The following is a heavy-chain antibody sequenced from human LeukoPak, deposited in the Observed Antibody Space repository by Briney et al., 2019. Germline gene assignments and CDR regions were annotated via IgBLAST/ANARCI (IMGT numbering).Heavy chain of an antibody. V-gene: IGHV3-21*04. D-gene: IGHD5-12*01. Sequence: GGSLRLSCAASGFTFSSYSMNWVRQAPGEGLEWVSSISSSSTSIYYADSVKGRFTISRDNAKNSLYLQMNSLRAEDTAVYYCARGGLRLTNNWFDPWGQGTLVTVSS. CDR1: GFTFSSYS. CDR3: ARGGLRLTNNWFDP. CDR2: ISSSSTSI. J-gene: IGHJ5*02.